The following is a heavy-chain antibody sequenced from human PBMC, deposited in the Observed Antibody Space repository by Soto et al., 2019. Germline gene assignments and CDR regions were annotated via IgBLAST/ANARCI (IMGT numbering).Heavy chain of an antibody. Sequence: SVKVSCKASGGTFSSYAISWVRQAPGQGLEWMGGIIPIFGTANYAQKFQGRVTITADESTSTAYMELSSLRSEDTAVHYCARDAPIAAAGTAYYYGMDVWGQGTTVTVSS. D-gene: IGHD6-13*01. CDR2: IIPIFGTA. CDR1: GGTFSSYA. CDR3: ARDAPIAAAGTAYYYGMDV. J-gene: IGHJ6*02. V-gene: IGHV1-69*13.